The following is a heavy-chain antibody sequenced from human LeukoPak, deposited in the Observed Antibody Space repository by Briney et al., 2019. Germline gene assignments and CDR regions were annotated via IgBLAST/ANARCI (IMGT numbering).Heavy chain of an antibody. J-gene: IGHJ4*02. CDR2: IDPSDSYT. Sequence: GESLKISFQGSGYLFTSYWISWVRQMPGKGLECMGRIDPSDSYTNYSPSFQGHVTISADKSISTAYLQWSSLKASDTAMYYCARRRCSGGSCSFDYWGQGTLVTVSS. D-gene: IGHD2-15*01. CDR1: GYLFTSYW. CDR3: ARRRCSGGSCSFDY. V-gene: IGHV5-10-1*01.